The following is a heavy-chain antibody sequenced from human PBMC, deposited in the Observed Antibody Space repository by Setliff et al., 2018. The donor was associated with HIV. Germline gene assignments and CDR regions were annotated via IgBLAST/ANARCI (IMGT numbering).Heavy chain of an antibody. CDR3: AREGDGIDF. CDR2: IHYSGST. V-gene: IGHV4-39*02. CDR1: GGSISSSIYY. Sequence: SETLSLTCTVSGGSISSSIYYWGWIRQPPGKGLEWIGNIHYSGSTYYNPSLKSRVTISVEVSKNQISLKLTAVTAADSAVYYCAREGDGIDFWGQGTLVTVSS. D-gene: IGHD2-21*02. J-gene: IGHJ4*02.